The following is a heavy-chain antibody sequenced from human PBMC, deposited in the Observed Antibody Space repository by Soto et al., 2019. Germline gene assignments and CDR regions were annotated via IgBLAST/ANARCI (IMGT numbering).Heavy chain of an antibody. J-gene: IGHJ6*02. CDR1: GFTFSDYA. D-gene: IGHD1-7*01. CDR3: ATGTPNYGMDV. CDR2: ISSNAVST. Sequence: GSLRLSCSASGFTFSDYAMHWVRQAPGKGLEYVSTISSNAVSTYYADSVKGRFTISRENSKNTLYLQMSSLRTEDTAVYYCATGTPNYGMDVWGQGTTVTVSS. V-gene: IGHV3-64D*06.